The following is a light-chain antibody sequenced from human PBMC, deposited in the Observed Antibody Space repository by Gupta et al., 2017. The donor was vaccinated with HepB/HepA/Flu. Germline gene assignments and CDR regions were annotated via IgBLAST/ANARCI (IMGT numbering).Light chain of an antibody. CDR3: MQAIHWPWT. CDR2: RGS. Sequence: DAVMTQSPVSLPVTLGQPASISCRSSQSLVHRDGNTYLNWFQQRPGQSPRRLLYRGSNRDFGVPDRFSGSGSGTDFTLRISRVDAEDVGVYYCMQAIHWPWTFGQGTKVEI. J-gene: IGKJ1*01. CDR1: QSLVHRDGNTY. V-gene: IGKV2-30*02.